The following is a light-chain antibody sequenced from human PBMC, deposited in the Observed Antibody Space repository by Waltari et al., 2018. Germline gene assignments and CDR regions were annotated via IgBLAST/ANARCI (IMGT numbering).Light chain of an antibody. CDR2: DFT. J-gene: IGLJ2*01. Sequence: QSALTQPASVSGSPGQSITIPCTGTSNDVGDYNYVSWYQHYPGTAPNLMFYDFTYRPSWVSSRFSGSKSGNTATLTISGRQAEDEADYSCSSYTSTPVLFGAGTKLTVL. V-gene: IGLV2-14*03. CDR1: SNDVGDYNY. CDR3: SSYTSTPVL.